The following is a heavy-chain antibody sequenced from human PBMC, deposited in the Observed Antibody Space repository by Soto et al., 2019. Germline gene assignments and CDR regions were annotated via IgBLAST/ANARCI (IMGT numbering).Heavy chain of an antibody. V-gene: IGHV4-59*01. CDR2: IYYSGST. CDR1: GGSISSYY. D-gene: IGHD6-19*01. J-gene: IGHJ6*02. CDR3: ARDEYSSGWPGGHYYGMDV. Sequence: SETLSLTCTVSGGSISSYYWSWIRQPPGKGLEWIGYIYYSGSTNYNPSLKSRVTISVDTSKNQFSLKLSSVTAADTAVYYCARDEYSSGWPGGHYYGMDVWGQGTTVTVSS.